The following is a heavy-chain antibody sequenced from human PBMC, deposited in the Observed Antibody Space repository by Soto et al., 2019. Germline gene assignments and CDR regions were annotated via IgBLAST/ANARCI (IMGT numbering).Heavy chain of an antibody. Sequence: QVQLLQSGAEVKRPGSSVRVSCKASGVSFNSYGFAWVRQAPGQGLEWLGKITPNIPLTNYAQSFKGGVTITAETSTSTAYLEWTSMTSEDTAVYYCARMKLARLDLWGQGTLVTVSS. CDR2: ITPNIPLT. CDR3: ARMKLARLDL. J-gene: IGHJ4*02. V-gene: IGHV1-69*09. CDR1: GVSFNSYG.